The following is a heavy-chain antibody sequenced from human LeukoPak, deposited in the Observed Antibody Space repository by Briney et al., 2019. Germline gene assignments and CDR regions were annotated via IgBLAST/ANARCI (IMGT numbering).Heavy chain of an antibody. CDR2: ISGSGGST. J-gene: IGHJ2*01. CDR1: GFTFSSYA. V-gene: IGHV3-23*01. CDR3: AKTPLIWGFAYWYFDL. D-gene: IGHD3-16*01. Sequence: GGSLRLSCAASGFTFSSYAMSWGRQAPGMGLEWVSAISGSGGSTYYADAVKGRFTISRDNSKNTLYLQMNSLRAEDTAVYYCAKTPLIWGFAYWYFDLWGRGTPVTVSS.